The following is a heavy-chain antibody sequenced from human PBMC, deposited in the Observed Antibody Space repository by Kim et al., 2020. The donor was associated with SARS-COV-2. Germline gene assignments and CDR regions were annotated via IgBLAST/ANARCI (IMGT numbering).Heavy chain of an antibody. J-gene: IGHJ4*02. CDR3: ASPVGITGTTSDY. CDR1: GFTFSSYA. V-gene: IGHV3-30*04. CDR2: ISYDGSNK. Sequence: GGSLRLSCAASGFTFSSYAMHWVRQAPGKGLEWVAVISYDGSNKYYADSVKGRFTISRDNSKNTLYLQMNSLRAEDTAVYYCASPVGITGTTSDYWGQGTLVTVSS. D-gene: IGHD1-20*01.